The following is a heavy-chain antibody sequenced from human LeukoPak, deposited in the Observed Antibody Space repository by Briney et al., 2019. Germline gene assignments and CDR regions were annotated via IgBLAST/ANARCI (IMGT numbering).Heavy chain of an antibody. CDR1: GSTFTTYY. D-gene: IGHD3-22*01. CDR3: ARGPPGRVYDSSKKGLFDP. V-gene: IGHV1-46*01. J-gene: IGHJ5*02. Sequence: ASVKVSCKASGSTFTTYYLHWVRQAPGQGLEWMGIINPSGTSTTYAQKFQGRVTMTIDTSMSTVYMELSSLRSEDTAMYYCARGPPGRVYDSSKKGLFDPWGQGTLVTVSS. CDR2: INPSGTST.